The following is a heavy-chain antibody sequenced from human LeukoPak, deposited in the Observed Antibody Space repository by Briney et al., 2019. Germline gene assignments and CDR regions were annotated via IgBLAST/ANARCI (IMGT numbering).Heavy chain of an antibody. J-gene: IGHJ4*02. Sequence: GGSLRLSCAASGFTFNSYSMNWVRQAPGKGLEWVSGISGSGDYTYYADSVKGRFTISRDNSKNTAYLEMNSLRAEDTAVYYCAKDPAASDNDYWGQGTLVTVSS. CDR1: GFTFNSYS. D-gene: IGHD2-15*01. V-gene: IGHV3-23*01. CDR2: ISGSGDYT. CDR3: AKDPAASDNDY.